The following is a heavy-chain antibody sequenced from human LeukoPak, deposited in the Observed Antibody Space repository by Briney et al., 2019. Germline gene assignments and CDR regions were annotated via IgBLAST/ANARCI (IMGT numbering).Heavy chain of an antibody. CDR3: ARDPSGYSSSPGHSPEDY. J-gene: IGHJ4*02. Sequence: GGSLRLSCAASGFTFSDYYMSWIRQAPGKGLEWVSYISSSGSTIYYADSVKGRFTISRDNAKNSLYLQMNSLRAEDTAVYYCARDPSGYSSSPGHSPEDYWGQGTLVTVSS. D-gene: IGHD6-6*01. V-gene: IGHV3-11*01. CDR2: ISSSGSTI. CDR1: GFTFSDYY.